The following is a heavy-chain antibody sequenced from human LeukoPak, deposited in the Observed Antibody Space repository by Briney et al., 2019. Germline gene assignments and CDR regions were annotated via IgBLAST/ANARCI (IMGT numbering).Heavy chain of an antibody. CDR1: GFTFSSYG. V-gene: IGHV3-23*01. D-gene: IGHD3-10*01. Sequence: GGTLRLSCAASGFTFSSYGMSWVRQDPGKGREWVSAISGSGGSTYYADSVKGRFTISRDNSKNTLYLQMNSLRAEDTAVYYCAKVGWFQWFDPWGQGTLVTVSS. J-gene: IGHJ5*02. CDR2: ISGSGGST. CDR3: AKVGWFQWFDP.